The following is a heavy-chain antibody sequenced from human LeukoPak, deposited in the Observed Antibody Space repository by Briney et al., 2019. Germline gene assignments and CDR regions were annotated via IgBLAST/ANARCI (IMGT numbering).Heavy chain of an antibody. CDR2: ISGSGGST. CDR3: AKDFTSGWYAQRIDY. V-gene: IGHV3-23*01. CDR1: GFTFSSYS. D-gene: IGHD6-19*01. Sequence: GGSLRLSCAASGFTFSSYSMSWVRQAPGKGLEWVSDISGSGGSTYYADSVKGRFTISRDNSKNTLYLQMNSLRAEDTAVYYGAKDFTSGWYAQRIDYWGQGTLVTVSS. J-gene: IGHJ4*02.